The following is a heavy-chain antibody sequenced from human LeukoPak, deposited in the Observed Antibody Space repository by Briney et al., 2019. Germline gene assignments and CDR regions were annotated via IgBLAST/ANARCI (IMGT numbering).Heavy chain of an antibody. V-gene: IGHV4-4*07. D-gene: IGHD6-19*01. Sequence: PETLSLTCTVAGGSISNYHWSWIRQPAGKGLEWIGQIHTSWSTNYNPPLKSRVTMSIDTPENQLSLTIRSVTAADTAVYYCARRDISSGWSFDYWGQGTLVTVSS. CDR2: IHTSWST. J-gene: IGHJ4*02. CDR1: GGSISNYH. CDR3: ARRDISSGWSFDY.